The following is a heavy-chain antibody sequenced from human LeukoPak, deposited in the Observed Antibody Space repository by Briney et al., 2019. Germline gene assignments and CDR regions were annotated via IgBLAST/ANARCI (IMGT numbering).Heavy chain of an antibody. Sequence: SETLSLTCTVSGGSISSYCWIWIRQPAGKGLEWIGRICSSGSTIYNPSLKSRVTMSLDMSNNQFSLRLSSVTAADTAVYYCARDRGTDGSDQLDPWGQGTLVTVSS. CDR2: ICSSGST. J-gene: IGHJ5*02. V-gene: IGHV4-4*07. D-gene: IGHD3-10*01. CDR1: GGSISSYC. CDR3: ARDRGTDGSDQLDP.